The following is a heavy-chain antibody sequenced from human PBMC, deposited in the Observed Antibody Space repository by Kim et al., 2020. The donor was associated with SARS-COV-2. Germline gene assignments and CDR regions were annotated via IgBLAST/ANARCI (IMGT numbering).Heavy chain of an antibody. CDR3: ARVDATTDSSGYYLDY. V-gene: IGHV4-31*02. J-gene: IGHJ4*02. Sequence: SLKSRVTISVDTSKNQFSLKLSSVTAADTAVYYCARVDATTDSSGYYLDYWGQGTLVTVSS. D-gene: IGHD3-22*01.